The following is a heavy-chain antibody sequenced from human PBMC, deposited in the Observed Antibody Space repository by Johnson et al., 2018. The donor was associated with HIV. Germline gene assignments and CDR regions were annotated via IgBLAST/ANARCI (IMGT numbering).Heavy chain of an antibody. D-gene: IGHD6-19*01. CDR2: IWYDGSNK. CDR3: AKDKASATPYLSSGWYGGAFDI. Sequence: QVQLVESGGGVVQPGRSLRLSCAASGFTFSSYGMHWVRQAPGKGLEWVAIIWYDGSNKYYADSVKGRFTISRDNSKNTLYLQMNSLRAEDTAVYYCAKDKASATPYLSSGWYGGAFDIWGQGTMVTVSS. J-gene: IGHJ3*02. CDR1: GFTFSSYG. V-gene: IGHV3-33*06.